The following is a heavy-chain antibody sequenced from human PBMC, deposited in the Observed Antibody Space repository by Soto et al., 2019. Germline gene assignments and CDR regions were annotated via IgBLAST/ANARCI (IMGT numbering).Heavy chain of an antibody. CDR3: ARRWGSAADY. V-gene: IGHV4-59*08. J-gene: IGHJ4*02. D-gene: IGHD2-15*01. CDR2: IYYSGST. CDR1: GGSISSYY. Sequence: SETLSVTCTVSGGSISSYYWSWIRQPPGKGLEWIGYIYYSGSTNYNPSLKSRVTISVDTSKNQFSLKLSSVTAADTAVYYCARRWGSAADYWGQGALVTVSS.